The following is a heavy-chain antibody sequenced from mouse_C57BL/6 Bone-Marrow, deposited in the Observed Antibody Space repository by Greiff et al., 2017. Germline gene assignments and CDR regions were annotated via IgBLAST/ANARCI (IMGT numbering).Heavy chain of an antibody. V-gene: IGHV1-22*01. D-gene: IGHD2-12*01. CDR3: ATHSNDERWYFDV. Sequence: EVQLQQSGPELVKPGASVKMSCKASGYTFTDYNMHWVKQSHGKSLEWIGYINPNNGGTSYNQKFKGKATLTVNKSSSTAYMELRSLTSEDSAVYYCATHSNDERWYFDVWGTGTTVTVSS. J-gene: IGHJ1*03. CDR2: INPNNGGT. CDR1: GYTFTDYN.